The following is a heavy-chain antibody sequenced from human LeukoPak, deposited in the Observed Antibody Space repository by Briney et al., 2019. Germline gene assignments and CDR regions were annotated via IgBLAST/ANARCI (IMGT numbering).Heavy chain of an antibody. Sequence: PGGSLRLSCAASGFTFSSHWMHWVRQAPGKGLVWVSRINSDGSSISYADSVKGRFTISRDNAKNTLYLQMNSLRAEDTAVYYCAKDRASYDYVWGSSSFDYWGQGTLVTVSS. J-gene: IGHJ4*02. D-gene: IGHD3-16*01. CDR1: GFTFSSHW. V-gene: IGHV3-74*01. CDR2: INSDGSSI. CDR3: AKDRASYDYVWGSSSFDY.